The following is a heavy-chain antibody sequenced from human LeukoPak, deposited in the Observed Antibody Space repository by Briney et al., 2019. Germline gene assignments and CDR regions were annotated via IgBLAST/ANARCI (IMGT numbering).Heavy chain of an antibody. D-gene: IGHD1-26*01. Sequence: GSLRLSCAASGFTFSSYSMNWVRQAPGKGLEWVSSISSSSSYIHYADSVKGRFTISRDNAKNSLYLQMNSLRAEDTAVYFCARGSGSYVSGDAFDIWGQGTVVTVSS. CDR3: ARGSGSYVSGDAFDI. CDR1: GFTFSSYS. V-gene: IGHV3-21*01. CDR2: ISSSSSYI. J-gene: IGHJ3*02.